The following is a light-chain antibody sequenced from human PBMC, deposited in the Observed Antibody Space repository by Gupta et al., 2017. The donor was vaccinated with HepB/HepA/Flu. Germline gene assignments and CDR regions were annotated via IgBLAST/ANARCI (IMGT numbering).Light chain of an antibody. J-gene: IGKJ4*01. Sequence: DVVMTQTPLSLSVTPRQPASISCKSSQSLLFGDGKTYLYWFLQRPGQPPHPLIYEVSNRCSGVPERFSGSGSGTDFTLKISRVEAEDVGVYYCRQTIEFPLTFGGGTKVEI. V-gene: IGKV2D-29*01. CDR3: RQTIEFPLT. CDR2: EVS. CDR1: QSLLFGDGKTY.